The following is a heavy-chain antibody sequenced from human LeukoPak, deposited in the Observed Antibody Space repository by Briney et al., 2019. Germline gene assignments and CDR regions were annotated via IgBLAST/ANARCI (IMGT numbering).Heavy chain of an antibody. V-gene: IGHV3-33*01. J-gene: IGHJ4*02. CDR2: IWYDGSNK. D-gene: IGHD6-19*01. CDR1: GFTFSSYG. CDR3: VRVSVEASIAVAGSFDY. Sequence: GGSLRLSCAASGFTFSSYGMHWVRQAPGKGLEWVAVIWYDGSNKYYADSVKGRFTISRDNSKNTLYLQMNSLRAEDTAVYYCVRVSVEASIAVAGSFDYWGQGTLVTVSS.